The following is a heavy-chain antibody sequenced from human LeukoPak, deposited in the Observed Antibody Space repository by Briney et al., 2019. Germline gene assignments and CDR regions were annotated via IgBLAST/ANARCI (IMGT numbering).Heavy chain of an antibody. CDR2: INGSGGSI. CDR1: GFTFSSYA. Sequence: GGSLRLSCAASGFTFSSYAMSWVRQAPGKGLEWVSAINGSGGSIYYVDSVKGRFTISRDNSKNTLYLQMNSLRAEDTAVYYCAKARYSNYPWFDPWGQGTLVTVSS. CDR3: AKARYSNYPWFDP. J-gene: IGHJ5*02. D-gene: IGHD4-11*01. V-gene: IGHV3-23*01.